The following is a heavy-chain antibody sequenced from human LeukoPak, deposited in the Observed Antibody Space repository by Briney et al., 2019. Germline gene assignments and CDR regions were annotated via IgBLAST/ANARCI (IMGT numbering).Heavy chain of an antibody. D-gene: IGHD2-21*02. Sequence: SETLTLTCTVSGGSVSSYYWSWIRQPPGKGLEWIAYIYYSGSTRYNPSLKSRVTISLDRSKNQFSLKLRSVTAADTAVYYCARLQVHCGGDCYTRWFYLWGQGTLVTVSS. J-gene: IGHJ5*02. CDR3: ARLQVHCGGDCYTRWFYL. CDR2: IYYSGST. V-gene: IGHV4-59*08. CDR1: GGSVSSYY.